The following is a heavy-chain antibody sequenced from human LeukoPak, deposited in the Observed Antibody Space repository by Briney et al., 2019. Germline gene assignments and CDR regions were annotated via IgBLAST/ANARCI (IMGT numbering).Heavy chain of an antibody. V-gene: IGHV3-48*01. CDR2: ISSSSSTI. CDR3: ARDAFYDILTGYHFDY. CDR1: GFTFSSYS. Sequence: PGGSLRLSCAASGFTFSSYSMNWVRQAPGKGLEWVSYISSSSSTIYYADSVKGRFTISRDNAKNSLYLQMNSLRAEDTAVYYCARDAFYDILTGYHFDYWGQGTLVTVSS. J-gene: IGHJ4*02. D-gene: IGHD3-9*01.